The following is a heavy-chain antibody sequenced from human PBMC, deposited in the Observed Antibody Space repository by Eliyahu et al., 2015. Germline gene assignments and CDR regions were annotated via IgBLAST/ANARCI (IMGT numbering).Heavy chain of an antibody. V-gene: IGHV3-11*01. CDR1: GFXFXXYY. J-gene: IGHJ4*02. Sequence: QVQLVESGGGLVKPGGSLXLSCAASGFXFXXYYMSWIRQAPGKGLEWVSYISSSGSTIYYADSVKGRFTISRDNAKNSLYLQMNSLRAEDTAVYYCATADLVGWSSGRHEDYWGQGTLVTVSS. D-gene: IGHD6-19*01. CDR2: ISSSGSTI. CDR3: ATADLVGWSSGRHEDY.